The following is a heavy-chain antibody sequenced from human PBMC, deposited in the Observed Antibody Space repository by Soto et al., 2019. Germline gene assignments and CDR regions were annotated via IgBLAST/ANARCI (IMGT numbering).Heavy chain of an antibody. Sequence: GASVKVSCKASGYTFTSYGISWVRQAPGQGLEWMGWISAYNGNTNYAQKLQGRVTMTTDTSTSTAYMELRSLRSDDTAVYYCAREAISSGWPLYYYYGMDVWGQGTTVTVSS. J-gene: IGHJ6*02. CDR1: GYTFTSYG. D-gene: IGHD6-19*01. CDR3: AREAISSGWPLYYYYGMDV. CDR2: ISAYNGNT. V-gene: IGHV1-18*04.